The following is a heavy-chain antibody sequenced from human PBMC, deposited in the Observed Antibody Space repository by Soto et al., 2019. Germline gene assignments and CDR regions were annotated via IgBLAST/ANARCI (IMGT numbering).Heavy chain of an antibody. CDR1: GFTFSSYE. V-gene: IGHV3-48*03. CDR2: ISSSGSTI. D-gene: IGHD5-18*01. CDR3: GRVEDTAPDY. Sequence: GGSLRLSCAASGFTFSSYEMNWVRQAPGKGLEWVSYISSSGSTIYYAESVKGRFTISRDNAKNSLYMQMNSLGAEDTAVYYCGRVEDTAPDYWGQGTLVTVSS. J-gene: IGHJ4*02.